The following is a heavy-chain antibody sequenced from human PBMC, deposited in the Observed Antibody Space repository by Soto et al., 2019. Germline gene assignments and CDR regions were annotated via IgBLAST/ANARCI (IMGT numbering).Heavy chain of an antibody. J-gene: IGHJ6*02. V-gene: IGHV4-31*03. CDR1: GGSISSGGYY. Sequence: SETLSLTCTVSGGSISSGGYYWSWIRQHPGKGLEWIGYIYYSGSTYYNPSLKSRVTISVDTSKNQFSLKLSSVTAADTAVYYRARDSGPNGVYGGNSLYYYSGMDVWGQGTTVTVSS. CDR3: ARDSGPNGVYGGNSLYYYSGMDV. CDR2: IYYSGST. D-gene: IGHD4-17*01.